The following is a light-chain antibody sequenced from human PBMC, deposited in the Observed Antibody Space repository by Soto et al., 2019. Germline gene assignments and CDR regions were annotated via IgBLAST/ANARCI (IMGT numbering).Light chain of an antibody. CDR2: DAS. V-gene: IGKV3-11*01. Sequence: EVVLTQSPGTLSLSPGERASLSCRASQSVTTYLAWYQQKPGQAPRLLIYDASDRATGIPARFSGSGSGTDFTLTISSLEPEDFAVYYCQQYGSSPPTLGQGTKVDIK. J-gene: IGKJ1*01. CDR1: QSVTTY. CDR3: QQYGSSPPT.